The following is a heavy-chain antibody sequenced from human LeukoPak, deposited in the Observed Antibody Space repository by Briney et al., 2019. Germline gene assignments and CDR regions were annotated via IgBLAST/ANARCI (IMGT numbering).Heavy chain of an antibody. D-gene: IGHD7-27*01. CDR1: GYTFTSYD. CDR3: ARGPPNWGYDY. V-gene: IGHV1-8*01. Sequence: ASVKVSCKASGYTFTSYDFNWVRQATGQRPEWMGWMSPNSGDTGCAQKFQDRVTMTRNTSISTAYMELSSLRSDGTAVYYCARGPPNWGYDYWGPGTLVTVSS. CDR2: MSPNSGDT. J-gene: IGHJ4*02.